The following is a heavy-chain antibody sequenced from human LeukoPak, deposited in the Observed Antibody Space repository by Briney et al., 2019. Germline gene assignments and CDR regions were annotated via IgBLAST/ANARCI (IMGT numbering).Heavy chain of an antibody. Sequence: SQTLSLTCTVSGGSISSGDYYWSWIRQPPGKGLEWIGYIYYSGSTYYNPSLKSRVTISVGTSKNQFSLKLSSVTAADTAVYYCATYYGSGRRDFDYWGQGTLVTVSS. V-gene: IGHV4-30-4*08. J-gene: IGHJ4*02. CDR3: ATYYGSGRRDFDY. CDR1: GGSISSGDYY. D-gene: IGHD3-10*01. CDR2: IYYSGST.